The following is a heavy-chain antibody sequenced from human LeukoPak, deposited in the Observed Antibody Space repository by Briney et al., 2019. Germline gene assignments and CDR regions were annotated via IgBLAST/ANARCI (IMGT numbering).Heavy chain of an antibody. CDR3: AKPLDVTTPMDGFDY. V-gene: IGHV3-66*04. D-gene: IGHD5-18*01. CDR2: IYDGGST. J-gene: IGHJ4*02. CDR1: GFTVSSYY. Sequence: GGSLRLSCRASGFTVSSYYMPWVRQAPGKGLEWVSIIYDGGSTFYADSVRNRFTISRDDSKNTVYLQMNSLRAEDTAVYYCAKPLDVTTPMDGFDYWGQGTLVTVSS.